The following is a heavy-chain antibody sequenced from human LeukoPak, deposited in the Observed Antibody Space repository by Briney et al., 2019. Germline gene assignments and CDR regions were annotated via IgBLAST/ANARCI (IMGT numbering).Heavy chain of an antibody. CDR1: GGTFSSYA. CDR2: IIPIFGTA. D-gene: IGHD3-10*01. V-gene: IGHV1-69*05. Sequence: ASVKVSCKASGGTFSSYAISWVRQAPGQGLEWMGRIIPIFGTANYAQKFQGRVTITTDESTGTAYMELSSLRSEDTAVYYCARAGSGTPFDPWGQGTLVPVSS. CDR3: ARAGSGTPFDP. J-gene: IGHJ5*02.